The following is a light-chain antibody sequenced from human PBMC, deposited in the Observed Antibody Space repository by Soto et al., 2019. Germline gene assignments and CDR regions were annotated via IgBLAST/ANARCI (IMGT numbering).Light chain of an antibody. CDR3: HQSYSSLPTR. Sequence: DIQMTQSPSSLSASIGDRVTITCRASQSISSYLNWYQQKPGKAPKLLIYAASSLQSGVPSRFSGSGSGTDFTLTISSLQPEDFSTYYCHQSYSSLPTRLGQGTR. CDR1: QSISSY. V-gene: IGKV1-39*01. J-gene: IGKJ5*01. CDR2: AAS.